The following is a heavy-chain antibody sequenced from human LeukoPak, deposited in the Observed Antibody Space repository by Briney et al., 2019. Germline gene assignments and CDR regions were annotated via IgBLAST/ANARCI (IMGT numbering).Heavy chain of an antibody. V-gene: IGHV3-74*01. CDR1: GNYW. CDR2: INSDGSST. CDR3: ARSPRRDY. J-gene: IGHJ4*02. Sequence: PGGSLRLSCAASGNYWMHWVRQAPGKGLVWVSHINSDGSSTSYADSVKGRFTISRDNAKNTLYLQMNSLRAEDTAVYYCARSPRRDYWGQGTLVTVSS.